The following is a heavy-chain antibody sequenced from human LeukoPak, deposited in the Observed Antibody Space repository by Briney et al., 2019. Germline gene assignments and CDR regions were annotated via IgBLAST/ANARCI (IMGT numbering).Heavy chain of an antibody. Sequence: GGSLRLSCAASGFTFSSYGMSWVRQAPGKGLEWVANIKQDGSEKYYVDSVKGRFTISRDNAKNSLYLQMNSLRAEDTAVYYCARDQEWLDPYYYYMDVWGKGTTVTVSS. V-gene: IGHV3-7*01. CDR1: GFTFSSYG. CDR2: IKQDGSEK. J-gene: IGHJ6*03. D-gene: IGHD6-19*01. CDR3: ARDQEWLDPYYYYMDV.